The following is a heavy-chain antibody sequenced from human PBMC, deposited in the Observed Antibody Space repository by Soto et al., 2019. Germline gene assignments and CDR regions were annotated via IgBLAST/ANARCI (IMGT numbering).Heavy chain of an antibody. D-gene: IGHD5-12*01. J-gene: IGHJ6*02. V-gene: IGHV3-15*01. CDR2: IKSKTDGGTT. CDR3: TTDLGRERDGYNYYYYYGMDV. Sequence: VGSLILSRVSSGFTLSNAWMSWVRQAPGKGLEWVGRIKSKTDGGTTDYAAPVKGRFTISRDDSKNTLYLQMNSLKTEDTAVYYCTTDLGRERDGYNYYYYYGMDVWGQGTTVTVSS. CDR1: GFTLSNAW.